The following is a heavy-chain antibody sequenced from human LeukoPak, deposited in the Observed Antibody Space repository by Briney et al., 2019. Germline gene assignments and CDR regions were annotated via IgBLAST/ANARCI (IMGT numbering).Heavy chain of an antibody. J-gene: IGHJ5*02. V-gene: IGHV3-23*01. D-gene: IGHD2-2*01. CDR2: ISNSGDKT. CDR1: GFTFSSYG. Sequence: GGSLRLSCAASGFTFSSYGMSWVRRAPGKGLKWVSGISNSGDKTYYADSVKGRFTISRDNSKITLYLQMNSLRAEDTAVYYCAKEAGYCSSTSCQDWFDPWGQGTLVTVSS. CDR3: AKEAGYCSSTSCQDWFDP.